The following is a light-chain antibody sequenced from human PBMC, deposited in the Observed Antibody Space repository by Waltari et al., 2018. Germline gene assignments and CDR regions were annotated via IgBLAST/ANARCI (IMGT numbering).Light chain of an antibody. CDR2: KNN. Sequence: QSVLTQPPSASAIPGPGVPISCSGTTSNVRSNTLHLYQQVPGSAPKLVIYKNNQRPSGVPDRFSGSKSGTSASLAIIGVRSEDEADYYCAAWDDSLRGWVFGGGTKVTVL. CDR1: TSNVRSNT. J-gene: IGLJ3*02. CDR3: AAWDDSLRGWV. V-gene: IGLV1-47*01.